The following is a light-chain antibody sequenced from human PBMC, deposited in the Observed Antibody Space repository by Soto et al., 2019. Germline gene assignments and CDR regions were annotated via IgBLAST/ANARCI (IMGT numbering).Light chain of an antibody. J-gene: IGLJ2*01. Sequence: QSVLTQPPSVSAAPGQKVTISCSGSSSNIGNMYVSWYQQLPGTAPKLLIYDTSKRPSGIPDRFSGSKSGTSATLGITGLQTGDEADYYCGTWDTSLSAGVFGGRTKVTVL. CDR2: DTS. CDR1: SSNIGNMY. CDR3: GTWDTSLSAGV. V-gene: IGLV1-51*01.